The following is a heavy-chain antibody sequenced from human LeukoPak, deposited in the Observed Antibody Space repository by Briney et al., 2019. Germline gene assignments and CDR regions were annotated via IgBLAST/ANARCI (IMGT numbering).Heavy chain of an antibody. CDR3: ARGPPNWGYDY. CDR2: IIPIFGTA. J-gene: IGHJ4*02. D-gene: IGHD7-27*01. V-gene: IGHV1-69*13. Sequence: SVKVSCKASGGTFISYAISWVRQAPGQGLEWMGGIIPIFGTANYAQKFQGRVTITADESTSTAYMKLSSLRSEDTAVYYCARGPPNWGYDYWGPGTLVTVSS. CDR1: GGTFISYA.